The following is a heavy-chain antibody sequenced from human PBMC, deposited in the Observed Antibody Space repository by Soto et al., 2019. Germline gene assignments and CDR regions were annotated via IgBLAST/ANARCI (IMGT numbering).Heavy chain of an antibody. CDR1: GGSISSYY. J-gene: IGHJ4*02. CDR2: IYYSGST. D-gene: IGHD4-17*01. Sequence: SETLSLTCTVSGGSISSYYWSWIRQPPGKGLEWIGYIYYSGSTNYNPSLKSRVTISVDTSKNQFSLKLSSVTAADTAVYYCARHVTTVTTYDYWGQGTLVTVSS. V-gene: IGHV4-59*08. CDR3: ARHVTTVTTYDY.